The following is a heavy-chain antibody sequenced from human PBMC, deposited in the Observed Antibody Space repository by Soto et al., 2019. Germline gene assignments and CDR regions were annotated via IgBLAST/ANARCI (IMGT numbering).Heavy chain of an antibody. Sequence: SVKVSCKASGFTFTNSAVQWVRQARGQRLECIGWIVVGSGNTNYAQKFQERVTFTRDMSTSTAYMELSRLKSDDTAVYYCVRAQVDYDILIGFFPYYFDYWDHGTLVTVSS. V-gene: IGHV1-58*01. CDR1: GFTFTNSA. CDR2: IVVGSGNT. D-gene: IGHD3-9*01. CDR3: VRAQVDYDILIGFFPYYFDY. J-gene: IGHJ4*01.